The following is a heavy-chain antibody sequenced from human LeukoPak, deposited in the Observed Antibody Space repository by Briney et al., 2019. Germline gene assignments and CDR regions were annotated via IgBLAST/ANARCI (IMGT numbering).Heavy chain of an antibody. V-gene: IGHV2-5*01. J-gene: IGHJ4*02. D-gene: IGHD4-17*01. CDR3: ALDELYGDYPLTFDS. Sequence: KRSGPTLVNPTQTLTLTCTFSGFSLSTSGVGVGWIRQPPGKALEWLAVIYWNDDKRYSPSLKSRLTITKDTSKNQVVLTMTNMDPVDTATYYCALDELYGDYPLTFDSWGQGTLVTVSS. CDR1: GFSLSTSGVG. CDR2: IYWNDDK.